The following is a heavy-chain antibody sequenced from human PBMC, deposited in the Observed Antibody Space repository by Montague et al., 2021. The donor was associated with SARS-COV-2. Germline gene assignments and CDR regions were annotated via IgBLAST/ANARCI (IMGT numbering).Heavy chain of an antibody. V-gene: IGHV4-39*01. CDR1: GGSISSTTYY. CDR2: IYYSGTT. D-gene: IGHD1-1*01. Sequence: SETLSLTCAVSGGSISSTTYYWGWIRQPPGKGLEWIGSIYYSGTTYYNPSLKGRVTMSIDTSKNQFSLKLRSVTAAETAVFYCATMAETGTEGGIDYWGQGALVTVSS. J-gene: IGHJ4*02. CDR3: ATMAETGTEGGIDY.